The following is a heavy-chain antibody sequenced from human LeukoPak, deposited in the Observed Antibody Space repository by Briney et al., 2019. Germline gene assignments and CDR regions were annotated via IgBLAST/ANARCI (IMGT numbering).Heavy chain of an antibody. V-gene: IGHV4-34*01. J-gene: IGHJ4*02. Sequence: SETLSLTCAVYGGSFSGYYWSWIRQPPGKGLEWIGEINHSGSTNYNPSLKSRVTISVDTSKNQFSLKLSSVTATDTAVYYCARLGEDYEKDYWGQGTLVTVSS. CDR2: INHSGST. CDR1: GGSFSGYY. CDR3: ARLGEDYEKDY. D-gene: IGHD3-16*01.